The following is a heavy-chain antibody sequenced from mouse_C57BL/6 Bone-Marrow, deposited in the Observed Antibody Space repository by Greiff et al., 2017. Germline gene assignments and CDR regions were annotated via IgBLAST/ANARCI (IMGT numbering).Heavy chain of an antibody. D-gene: IGHD2-4*01. Sequence: EVMLVESGGDLVKPGGSLKLSCAASGFTFSSYGMSWVRQTPDKRLEWVATISSGGSYTYYPDSVKGRFTISRDNAKNTLYLQMSSLKSEDTAMYYCARHDYDYSDYWGQGTTLTVSS. CDR2: ISSGGSYT. V-gene: IGHV5-6*01. CDR3: ARHDYDYSDY. CDR1: GFTFSSYG. J-gene: IGHJ2*01.